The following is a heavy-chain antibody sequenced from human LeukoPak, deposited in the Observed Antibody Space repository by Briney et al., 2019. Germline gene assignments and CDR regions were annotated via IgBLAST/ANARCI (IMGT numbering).Heavy chain of an antibody. V-gene: IGHV4-61*02. Sequence: SETLSLTCTVSGGSISSGSYYWSWIRQPAGKGLERIGRIYTSGSTYYNPSLKSRVTISVDTSKNQFSLKLSSVTAADTAVYYCARRLESVIPYYYYGMGVWGQGTTVTVSS. CDR2: IYTSGST. D-gene: IGHD3-16*02. CDR1: GGSISSGSYY. CDR3: ARRLESVIPYYYYGMGV. J-gene: IGHJ6*02.